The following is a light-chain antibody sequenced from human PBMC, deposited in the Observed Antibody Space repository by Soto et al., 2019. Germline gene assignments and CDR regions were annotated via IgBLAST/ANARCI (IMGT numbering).Light chain of an antibody. Sequence: ESVLTQSPGTLSLSPGERATLSCRASSRLNSRYAAWYQQKPGQAPRLLIYASSSRATGIPDRFSGSGSGTYFALTISRLEPEDFVPYYCQQYGGSPPTCGGGTKVEIK. CDR2: ASS. CDR3: QQYGGSPPT. J-gene: IGKJ4*02. CDR1: SRLNSRY. V-gene: IGKV3-20*01.